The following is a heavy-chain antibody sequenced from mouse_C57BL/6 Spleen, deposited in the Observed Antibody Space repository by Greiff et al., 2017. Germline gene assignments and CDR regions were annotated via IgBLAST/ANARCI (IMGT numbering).Heavy chain of an antibody. CDR1: GFTFSSYA. V-gene: IGHV5-9-1*02. CDR3: TGSATVVARGYAMDY. Sequence: DVMLVESGEGLVKPGGSLKLSCAASGFTFSSYAMSWVRQTPEKRLEWVAYISSGGDYIYYADTVKGRFTISRDNARNTLYLQMSSLKSEDTAMYYCTGSATVVARGYAMDYWGQGTSVTVSS. D-gene: IGHD1-1*01. CDR2: ISSGGDYI. J-gene: IGHJ4*01.